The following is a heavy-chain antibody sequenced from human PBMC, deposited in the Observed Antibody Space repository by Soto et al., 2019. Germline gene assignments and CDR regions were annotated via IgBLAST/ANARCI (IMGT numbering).Heavy chain of an antibody. Sequence: PGESLKISCKGSGYSFTSYWIAWVRQMPGKGLEWMGVIYPGNSDTTYSPSFQGQVTISADKSISTAYLQWSSLKASDTAIYYCARRERKYYGLDVWGQGTTVTVSS. CDR2: IYPGNSDT. CDR3: ARRERKYYGLDV. J-gene: IGHJ6*02. CDR1: GYSFTSYW. V-gene: IGHV5-51*01. D-gene: IGHD1-1*01.